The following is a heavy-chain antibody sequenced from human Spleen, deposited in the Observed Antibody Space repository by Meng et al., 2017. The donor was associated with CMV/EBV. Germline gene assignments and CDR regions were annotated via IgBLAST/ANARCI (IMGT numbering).Heavy chain of an antibody. CDR2: IDYSGIT. Sequence: QLHVQGSGPAAVKPSGTCSLTVTCSGDSISSNGSDWGWIRQPPGKWLEWIASIDYSGITFQNPSLKSRLTTSVDTSKNQFSLQLRFVTAADTAVYYCARHRGNYYQSFLHWGQGTLVTVSS. CDR1: GDSISSNGSD. V-gene: IGHV4-39*01. CDR3: ARHRGNYYQSFLH. J-gene: IGHJ1*01. D-gene: IGHD1-26*01.